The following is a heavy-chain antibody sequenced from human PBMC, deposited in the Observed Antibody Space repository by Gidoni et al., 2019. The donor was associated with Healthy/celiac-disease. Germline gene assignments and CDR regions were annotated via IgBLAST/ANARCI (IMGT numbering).Heavy chain of an antibody. V-gene: IGHV3-48*02. J-gene: IGHJ4*02. D-gene: IGHD3-22*01. Sequence: EVQLVESGGGLVHPGGSLSLSCAASGFTFSSYSMNWVRQAPGKGLEWVSYISSSSSTIYYADSVKGRFTISRDNAKNSLYLQMNSLRDEDTAVYYCARPYYYDSSGYVYWGQGTLVTVSS. CDR2: ISSSSSTI. CDR3: ARPYYYDSSGYVY. CDR1: GFTFSSYS.